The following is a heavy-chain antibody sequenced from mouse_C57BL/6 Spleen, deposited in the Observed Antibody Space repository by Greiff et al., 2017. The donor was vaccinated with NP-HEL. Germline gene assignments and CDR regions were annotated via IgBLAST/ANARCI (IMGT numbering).Heavy chain of an antibody. CDR1: GFSLTSYA. J-gene: IGHJ2*01. D-gene: IGHD2-4*01. CDR3: ARNRDDYDGGFDY. CDR2: IWTGGGT. Sequence: VKLVESGPGLVAPSQSLSITCTVSGFSLTSYAISWVRQPPGKGLEWLGVIWTGGGTNYNSALKSRLSISKDNSKSQVFLKMNSLQTDDTARYYCARNRDDYDGGFDYWGQGTTLTVSS. V-gene: IGHV2-9-1*01.